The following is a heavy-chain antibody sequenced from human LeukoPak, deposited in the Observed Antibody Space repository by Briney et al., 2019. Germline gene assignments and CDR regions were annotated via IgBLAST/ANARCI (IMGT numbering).Heavy chain of an antibody. CDR2: IRYDGTTK. CDR3: AKGYDYYLDV. V-gene: IGHV3-30*02. Sequence: GGSLRLSCAASGFTFSDYGMHWVRQAPGKGLEWVAFIRYDGTTKHYADSVKGRFTISRDNSKNTLLLQMNSLRGEDTAVYYCAKGYDYYLDVWGKGTTVTVPS. J-gene: IGHJ6*03. CDR1: GFTFSDYG.